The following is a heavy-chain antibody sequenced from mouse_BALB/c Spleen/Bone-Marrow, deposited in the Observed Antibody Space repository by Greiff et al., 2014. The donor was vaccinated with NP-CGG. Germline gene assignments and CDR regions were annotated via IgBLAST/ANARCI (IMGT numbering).Heavy chain of an antibody. J-gene: IGHJ3*01. D-gene: IGHD2-12*01. V-gene: IGHV1S137*01. CDR1: GYTFTDYA. Sequence: QVQLQQSGPELVRPGVSVKLSCKGSGYTFTDYAMHWVKQSHAKSLEWIGVISTYSGNTNYNQKFKGKATMTVDKSSSTDYMELDRMTFKDSAIYYYARGNSYDGAEFAYWGQGTLVTVSA. CDR3: ARGNSYDGAEFAY. CDR2: ISTYSGNT.